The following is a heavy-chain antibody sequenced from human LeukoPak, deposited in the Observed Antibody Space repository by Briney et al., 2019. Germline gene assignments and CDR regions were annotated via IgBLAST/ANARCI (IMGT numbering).Heavy chain of an antibody. V-gene: IGHV1-69*04. CDR1: GGTFSSYA. Sequence: SVKVSCKASGGTFSSYAISWVRQAPGQGLEWMGRIIPILGIANYAQKFQGRVTITADKSTSTAYMELSSLRSEDTAVYYCARRLVTMVREKVHYYFDYWGQGTLVTVSS. J-gene: IGHJ4*02. D-gene: IGHD3-10*01. CDR3: ARRLVTMVREKVHYYFDY. CDR2: IIPILGIA.